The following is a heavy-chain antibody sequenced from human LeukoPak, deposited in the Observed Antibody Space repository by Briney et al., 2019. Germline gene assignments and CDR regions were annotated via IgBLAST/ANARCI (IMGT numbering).Heavy chain of an antibody. D-gene: IGHD2-21*02. V-gene: IGHV4-39*07. Sequence: SETLSLTCTVSGDSIRNDNYYWGWIRQPPGKGLEWIGIIFYSGSTYYIPSLKSRVTMSVDTSKNLFFLKLASATAADTAVYYCARQHRRVTFSAFAEWGQGSLVTVSS. CDR1: GDSIRNDNYY. CDR2: IFYSGST. J-gene: IGHJ4*02. CDR3: ARQHRRVTFSAFAE.